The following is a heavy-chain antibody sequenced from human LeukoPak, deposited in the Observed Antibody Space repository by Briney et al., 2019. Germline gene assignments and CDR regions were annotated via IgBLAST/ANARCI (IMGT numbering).Heavy chain of an antibody. CDR3: ARELWFGTHYFDY. CDR1: GFTVSSNY. CDR2: IYAGGST. D-gene: IGHD3-10*01. J-gene: IGHJ4*02. V-gene: IGHV3-66*01. Sequence: GGSLRLSCAASGFTVSSNYMSWVRQAPGKGLEWVSVIYAGGSTYYADSVKGRFTISRDISKNTLYLQMNSLRVEDTGVYYCARELWFGTHYFDYWGQGTLVTVSS.